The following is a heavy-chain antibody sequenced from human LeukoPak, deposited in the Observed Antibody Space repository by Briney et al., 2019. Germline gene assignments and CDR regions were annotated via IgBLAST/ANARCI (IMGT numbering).Heavy chain of an antibody. J-gene: IGHJ5*02. V-gene: IGHV3-33*01. CDR2: IWYDGSNK. D-gene: IGHD3-22*01. CDR3: ARAPTNYYDISGQTT. Sequence: GGSLRLSCAASGFTFSSYGMHWVRQAPGKGMEWVAVIWYDGSNKYYADSVKGRFTISRDNSKNTLYLQMNSLRAEDTAVYYCARAPTNYYDISGQTTWGQGTLVTVSS. CDR1: GFTFSSYG.